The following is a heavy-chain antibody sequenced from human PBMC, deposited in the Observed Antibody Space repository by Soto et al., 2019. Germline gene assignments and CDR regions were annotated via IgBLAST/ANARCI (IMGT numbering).Heavy chain of an antibody. CDR1: GGSFSGYY. CDR3: ARVYGPTSYVSYYYYYYYMDV. V-gene: IGHV4-34*01. Sequence: SETLSLTCAVYGGSFSGYYWSWIRQPPGKGLEWIGEINHSGSTNYNPSLKSRVTISVDTSKNQFSLKLSSVTAADTAVYYCARVYGPTSYVSYYYYYYYMDVWGKGTTVTVS. J-gene: IGHJ6*03. D-gene: IGHD3-16*01. CDR2: INHSGST.